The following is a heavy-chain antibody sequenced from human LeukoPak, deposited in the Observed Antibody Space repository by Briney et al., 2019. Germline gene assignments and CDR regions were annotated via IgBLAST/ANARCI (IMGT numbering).Heavy chain of an antibody. Sequence: SETLSLTCTVSGGYMSSYYWSWIRQPPGKGLEWIGYTYYSGNTNYNPSLKSRVTISVDTSKNQFSLKVSSVTAADTAVYYCARVFHDSSGYPLVYWGQGTLVTVSS. V-gene: IGHV4-59*01. CDR1: GGYMSSYY. J-gene: IGHJ4*02. D-gene: IGHD3-22*01. CDR3: ARVFHDSSGYPLVY. CDR2: TYYSGNT.